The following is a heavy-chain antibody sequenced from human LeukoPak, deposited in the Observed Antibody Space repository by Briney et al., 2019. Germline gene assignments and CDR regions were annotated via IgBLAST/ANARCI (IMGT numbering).Heavy chain of an antibody. CDR1: GGSIGSHY. CDR3: ARGVYDFWSGYYYYYYMDV. CDR2: IYYSGST. J-gene: IGHJ6*03. D-gene: IGHD3-3*01. V-gene: IGHV4-59*11. Sequence: PSETLSLTCTVSGGSIGSHYWSWIRQPPGKGLEWIGYIYYSGSTNYNPSLKSRVTISVDTSKNQFSLKLSSVTAADTAVYYCARGVYDFWSGYYYYYYMDVWGKGTTVTVSS.